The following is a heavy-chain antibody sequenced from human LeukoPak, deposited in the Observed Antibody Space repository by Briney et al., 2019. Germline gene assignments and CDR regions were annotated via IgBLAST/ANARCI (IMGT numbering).Heavy chain of an antibody. CDR3: ASVPYSSSWNNRFDP. CDR2: IIPIFGTA. V-gene: IGHV1-69*01. Sequence: ASVKVSCKASGGTFSSYAISWVRQAPGQGLEWMGGIIPIFGTANYAQKFQGRVTITADESTSTAYMELSSLRSEDTAVYYCASVPYSSSWNNRFDPWGQGTLVTVSS. CDR1: GGTFSSYA. D-gene: IGHD6-13*01. J-gene: IGHJ5*02.